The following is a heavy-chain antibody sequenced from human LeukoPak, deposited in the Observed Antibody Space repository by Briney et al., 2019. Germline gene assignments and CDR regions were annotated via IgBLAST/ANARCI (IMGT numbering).Heavy chain of an antibody. CDR2: INPNSGGT. CDR1: GYTFTGYY. V-gene: IGHV1-2*04. CDR3: ARDNGGQQQLTRLDY. Sequence: GASVKVSCKASGYTFTGYYMHWVRQAPGQGLEWMGWINPNSGGTNYAQKFQGWVTMTRDTSISTAYMELSRLRSDDTAVYYCARDNGGQQQLTRLDYWGQGTLVTVSS. D-gene: IGHD6-13*01. J-gene: IGHJ4*02.